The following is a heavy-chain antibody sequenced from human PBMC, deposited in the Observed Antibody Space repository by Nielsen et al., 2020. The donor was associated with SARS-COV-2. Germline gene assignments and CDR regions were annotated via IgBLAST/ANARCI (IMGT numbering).Heavy chain of an antibody. D-gene: IGHD3-10*01. V-gene: IGHV3-30*18. CDR1: GFTFSSYG. Sequence: GGSLRLSCAASGFTFSSYGMHWVRQAPGKGLEWVAVISYDGSNKYYADSVKGRFTISRDNSKNTLYLQMNSLRAEDTAVYYCAKDGALWFGEPRGHNWFDPWGQGTLVTVSS. CDR3: AKDGALWFGEPRGHNWFDP. J-gene: IGHJ5*02. CDR2: ISYDGSNK.